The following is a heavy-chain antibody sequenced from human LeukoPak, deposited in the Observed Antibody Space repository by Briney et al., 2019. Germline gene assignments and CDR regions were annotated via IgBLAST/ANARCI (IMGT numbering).Heavy chain of an antibody. CDR2: IWYDGSYQ. V-gene: IGHV3-33*06. CDR1: GFTFSSYG. Sequence: GGSLRLSCAASGFTFSSYGMHWVRQAPGKGLEWVAVIWYDGSYQYYADSMKGRFTISRDNSKNTLYLQMNSLRAEDTAVYYCAKHGSGRYFDYWGQGTLVTVSS. D-gene: IGHD6-19*01. CDR3: AKHGSGRYFDY. J-gene: IGHJ4*02.